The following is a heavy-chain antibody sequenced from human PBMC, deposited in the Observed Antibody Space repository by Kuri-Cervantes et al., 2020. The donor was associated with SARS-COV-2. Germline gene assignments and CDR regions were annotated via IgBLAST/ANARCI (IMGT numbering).Heavy chain of an antibody. CDR2: IYHSGST. J-gene: IGHJ3*02. CDR1: GYSISSGYY. CDR3: ATLGPGSGDLHAFDI. Sequence: SETLSLTCTVSGYSISSGYYWGWIRQPPGKGLEWIGSIYHSGSTYYNPSLKSRVTISVDTSKNQFSLKLSSVTAAATAVYYCATLGPGSGDLHAFDIWGQGTMVTVSS. V-gene: IGHV4-38-2*02. D-gene: IGHD3-10*01.